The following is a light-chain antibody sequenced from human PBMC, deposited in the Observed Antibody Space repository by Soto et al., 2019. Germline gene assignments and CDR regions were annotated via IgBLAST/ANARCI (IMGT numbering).Light chain of an antibody. V-gene: IGLV2-11*01. CDR1: SSDVGGHSY. J-gene: IGLJ2*01. CDR3: CSYAGSYVV. Sequence: QSVLTQPRSVSGSPGQSVAISCTGTSSDVGGHSYVSWYQHHPGKAPKLMIYDFTKRPSGVPDRLSGSKSGNTAYLTISGLQAEDEGDYYCCSYAGSYVVFGGGTKLTVL. CDR2: DFT.